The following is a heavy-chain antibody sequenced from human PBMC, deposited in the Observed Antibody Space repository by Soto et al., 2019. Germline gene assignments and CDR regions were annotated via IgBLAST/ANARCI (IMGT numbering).Heavy chain of an antibody. CDR2: IKEDGSET. V-gene: IGHV3-7*01. CDR1: GFTVGSYW. J-gene: IGHJ6*03. Sequence: EVQLVESGGGLVQPGGSLRLSCVASGFTVGSYWMTWVRQAPGKALEWVANIKEDGSETYSVDSVKGRFTISRDNAKNSLFLQMNSLRAEDTAVYYCAREGQWLVLDYYYYYFLDVWGKGATVTVSS. CDR3: AREGQWLVLDYYYYYFLDV. D-gene: IGHD6-19*01.